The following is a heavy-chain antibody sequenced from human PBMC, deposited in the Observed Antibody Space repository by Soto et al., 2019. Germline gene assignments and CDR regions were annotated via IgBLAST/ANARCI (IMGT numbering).Heavy chain of an antibody. CDR2: IYYIGST. Sequence: PSETLSLTCTVSGGSISSYFWSWIRQPPGKGLEWIGRIYYIGSTNYNPSLKSRVTMSVDSSKNQFSLKLTSVTAADTAVYYCARHSCDSTSCYTYYFDYWGQGTLVTVSS. J-gene: IGHJ4*02. CDR3: ARHSCDSTSCYTYYFDY. CDR1: GGSISSYF. D-gene: IGHD2-2*02. V-gene: IGHV4-59*08.